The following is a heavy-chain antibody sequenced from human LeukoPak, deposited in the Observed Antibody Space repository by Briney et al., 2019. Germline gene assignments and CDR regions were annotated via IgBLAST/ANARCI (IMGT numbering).Heavy chain of an antibody. CDR2: IIPILGIA. V-gene: IGHV1-69*04. D-gene: IGHD6-13*01. Sequence: ASVKVSCKASGGTFSSYAISWVRQAPGQGLEWMGRIIPILGIANYAQKFQGRVTITADKSTSTAYMELSSLRSEDTAVYYCARDFEQQLVHPHYYYYYGMDVWGQGTTVTVSS. J-gene: IGHJ6*02. CDR3: ARDFEQQLVHPHYYYYYGMDV. CDR1: GGTFSSYA.